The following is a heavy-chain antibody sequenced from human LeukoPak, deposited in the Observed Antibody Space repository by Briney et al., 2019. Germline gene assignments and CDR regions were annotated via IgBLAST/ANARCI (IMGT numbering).Heavy chain of an antibody. V-gene: IGHV3-21*01. CDR2: INSSSSNI. Sequence: GGSLRLSFAASGFTFSSYSMNWVRPAPGKGLEWVSSINSSSSNIYYADSVQGRFTISRENAKNSLYLKMNSLRVEDTAVYYCARCTTGRTFGSLREIKRSREIDYWGQGTLVTVSS. D-gene: IGHD1-1*01. CDR1: GFTFSSYS. J-gene: IGHJ4*02. CDR3: ARCTTGRTFGSLREIKRSREIDY.